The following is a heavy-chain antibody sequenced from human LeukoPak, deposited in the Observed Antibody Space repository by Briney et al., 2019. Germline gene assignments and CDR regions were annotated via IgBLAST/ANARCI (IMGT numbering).Heavy chain of an antibody. Sequence: GASVKVSCKASGYTFTGYYMHWVRQAPGQGVEWMGWINPNSGGTNYAQKFQGRVTMTRDTSISTAYMELSRLRSDDTAVYYCAREDESLWVVVAATLDYWGQGTLVTVSS. V-gene: IGHV1-2*02. D-gene: IGHD2-15*01. CDR1: GYTFTGYY. J-gene: IGHJ4*02. CDR3: AREDESLWVVVAATLDY. CDR2: INPNSGGT.